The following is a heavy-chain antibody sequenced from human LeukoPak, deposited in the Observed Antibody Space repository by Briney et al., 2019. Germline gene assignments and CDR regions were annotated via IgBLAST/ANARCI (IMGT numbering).Heavy chain of an antibody. D-gene: IGHD5/OR15-5a*01. CDR1: GGSISSGGYS. CDR3: ARGVYPDY. J-gene: IGHJ4*02. V-gene: IGHV4-30-2*01. CDR2: IYHSGRT. Sequence: TLSLTCAVSGGSISSGGYSWSWIRQPPGKGLEWIGYIYHSGRTYYNPSLKSRVTISVDRSKNQFSLKLSSVTAADTAVYYCARGVYPDYWGQGTLVTVSS.